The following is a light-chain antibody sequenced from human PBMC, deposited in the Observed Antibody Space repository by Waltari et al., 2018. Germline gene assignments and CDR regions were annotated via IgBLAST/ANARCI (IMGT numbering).Light chain of an antibody. CDR2: KVS. CDR3: MQGAHWPIT. Sequence: DVVMTPSPLSLPVTLGQPASISCNSSHSVVHSDGNTYLSWFQQRPGQSPRRLIYKVSDRDSGVPDRFSGSGSGTDFTLKISRVEAEDVGIYYCMQGAHWPITFGQGTRLEIK. CDR1: HSVVHSDGNTY. J-gene: IGKJ5*01. V-gene: IGKV2-30*02.